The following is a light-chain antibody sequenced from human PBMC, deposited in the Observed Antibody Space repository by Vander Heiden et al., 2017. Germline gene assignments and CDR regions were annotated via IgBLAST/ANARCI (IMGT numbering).Light chain of an antibody. CDR1: QSISSY. V-gene: IGKV1-39*01. CDR3: QQSYSTPGLT. CDR2: AAS. J-gene: IGKJ4*01. Sequence: DIQMTQSPSSLSASVGDRVTITCRASQSISSYLNWYQQKPGKAPKLLIYAASSLQSGVPSRFSGSGSVKDFTLTISSLQPEDFATYYCQQSYSTPGLTFGGGTKVEIK.